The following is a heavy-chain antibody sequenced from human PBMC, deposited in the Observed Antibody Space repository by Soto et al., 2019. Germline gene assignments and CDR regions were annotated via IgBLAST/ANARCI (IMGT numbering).Heavy chain of an antibody. J-gene: IGHJ4*02. CDR3: ARGRYGDY. Sequence: QVHLVQSGAEVKKPGASVKVSCKGSGYAFTTYGITWVRQAHGQGLEWMGWISAHNGNTNYAQKLQGRVTVTRDTSTSTSYMELRSLRSNDTAVYYLARGRYGDYWGQGALVTVSS. CDR2: ISAHNGNT. V-gene: IGHV1-18*01. CDR1: GYAFTTYG. D-gene: IGHD1-1*01.